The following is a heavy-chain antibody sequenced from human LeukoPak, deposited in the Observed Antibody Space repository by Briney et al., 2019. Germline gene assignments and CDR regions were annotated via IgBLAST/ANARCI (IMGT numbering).Heavy chain of an antibody. D-gene: IGHD6-19*01. CDR3: AKGRSGWYSDFDY. V-gene: IGHV3-23*01. Sequence: GGSLRLSCAASGFTFSSYAMSWVRQAPGKGLEWVSAISGSGSSTYYADSVKGRFTISRDNSKNTLYLQMNSLRAEDTAVYYSAKGRSGWYSDFDYWGQGTLVTVSS. CDR1: GFTFSSYA. J-gene: IGHJ4*02. CDR2: ISGSGSST.